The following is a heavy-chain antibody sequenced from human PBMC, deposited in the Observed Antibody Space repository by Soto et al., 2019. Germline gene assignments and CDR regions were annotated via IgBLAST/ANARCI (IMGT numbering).Heavy chain of an antibody. CDR3: ARGWLPTRMALPAYYLDY. CDR2: TTAYNGNT. V-gene: IGHV1-18*01. Sequence: ASVKVSCKASGYTFTSYGISWVRQAPGQGLEWMGWTTAYNGNTDYAQKFQGRVTMTTDTSPSTAYMELRSLRFDDTAVYYCARGWLPTRMALPAYYLDYWGQGTLVTVSS. CDR1: GYTFTSYG. D-gene: IGHD5-12*01. J-gene: IGHJ4*02.